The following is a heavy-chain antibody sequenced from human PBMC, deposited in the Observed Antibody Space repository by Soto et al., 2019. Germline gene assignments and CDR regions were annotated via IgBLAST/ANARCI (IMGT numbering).Heavy chain of an antibody. CDR1: GFSVSRYA. CDR3: AKDAVYGYGLWLPGN. V-gene: IGHV3-23*01. CDR2: MTGSGGDI. J-gene: IGHJ4*02. Sequence: EVQLLESGGGLVQPGGSLRLSCAASGFSVSRYAMMWVRQPPGKGQERVAGMTGSGGDIRYADPVKGRFTISKDNSKNTLYLQMNSLRAEDTAIYYCAKDAVYGYGLWLPGNWGQGTLVTVSS. D-gene: IGHD5-18*01.